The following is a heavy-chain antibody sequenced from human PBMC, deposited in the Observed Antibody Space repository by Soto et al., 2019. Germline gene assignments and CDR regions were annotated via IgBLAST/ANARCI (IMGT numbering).Heavy chain of an antibody. CDR2: IVPIFDTT. J-gene: IGHJ3*01. CDR1: GGTFSSLS. Sequence: QVQLVQSGAEVKRPGSSVKVSCKPSGGTFSSLSITWVRQAPGQGLQWVGAIVPIFDTTNYAQKFQDRVAISADKSTTTAYMELSSLRSEDTAVYYCATAYRGYEAEALDVWGQGTKVTVSS. D-gene: IGHD5-12*01. CDR3: ATAYRGYEAEALDV. V-gene: IGHV1-69*06.